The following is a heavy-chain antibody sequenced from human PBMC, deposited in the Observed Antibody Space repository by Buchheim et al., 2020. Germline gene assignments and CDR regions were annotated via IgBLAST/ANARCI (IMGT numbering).Heavy chain of an antibody. CDR2: MYYGAST. CDR3: ARGGPRCCADGTCNYGMDV. J-gene: IGHJ6*01. Sequence: QLQLQESGPGLVKPSETLSLTCTVSGDSISSATYYWGWIRQPPGKGLEWIGSMYYGASTYYNPSLKSRVTISVDTSKNQFPLKVTSVTAADTAVYYCARGGPRCCADGTCNYGMDVGGQGTT. V-gene: IGHV4-39*07. D-gene: IGHD1-1*01. CDR1: GDSISSATYY.